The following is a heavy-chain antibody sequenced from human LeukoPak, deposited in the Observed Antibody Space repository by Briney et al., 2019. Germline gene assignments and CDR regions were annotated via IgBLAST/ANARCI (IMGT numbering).Heavy chain of an antibody. CDR1: GGSISSYY. CDR2: IYYSGST. J-gene: IGHJ3*02. CDR3: PSRKGLRFAFDI. Sequence: SETLSLTCTVSGGSISSYYWDWIRQPPGKGLEWIGYIYYSGSTNYNPSLKSRVTISVHTSKNQFSLKLSSVTAADTAVYYCPSRKGLRFAFDIWGQGTMVTVSS. D-gene: IGHD4-17*01. V-gene: IGHV4-59*01.